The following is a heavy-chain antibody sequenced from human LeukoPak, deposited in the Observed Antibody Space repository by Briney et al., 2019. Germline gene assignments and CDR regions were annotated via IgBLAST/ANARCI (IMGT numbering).Heavy chain of an antibody. CDR2: ISPGGGTT. D-gene: IGHD1/OR15-1a*01. CDR3: AKDREHYYFDY. J-gene: IGHJ4*02. CDR1: GFAFGSEA. Sequence: PGGSLRLSCAVSGFAFGSEAMSWVRQSPARGLEWVASISPGGGTTYYADYVKGRFTISRDNSKNTLYLQMNSLRAEDTAVYYCAKDREHYYFDYWGQGTLVTVSS. V-gene: IGHV3-23*01.